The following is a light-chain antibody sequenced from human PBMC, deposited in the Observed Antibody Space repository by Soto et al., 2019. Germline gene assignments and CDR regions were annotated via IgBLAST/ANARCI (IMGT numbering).Light chain of an antibody. Sequence: QSVLTQPASVSGSPGQSITISCTGTSSDVGGYNYVSWYQHHPGKAPKLMIYEVSKRPSGVPDRFSGSKSGNTASLTVSGLQAEDEADYYCSSYAGSNNFGVFGTGTKVTVL. J-gene: IGLJ1*01. V-gene: IGLV2-8*01. CDR2: EVS. CDR3: SSYAGSNNFGV. CDR1: SSDVGGYNY.